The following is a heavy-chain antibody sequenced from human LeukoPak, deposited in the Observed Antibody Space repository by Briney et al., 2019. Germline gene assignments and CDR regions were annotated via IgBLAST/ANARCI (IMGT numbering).Heavy chain of an antibody. CDR3: ARFRGGIAAAGFGSFDY. V-gene: IGHV3-7*01. CDR2: IKQDGSEK. Sequence: GGSLRLSCAASGFTFSSYWMSWVRQAPGKGLEWVANIKQDGSEKYYVDSVKGRFTISRDNAKNSLYLQMNSLRAEDTAVYYCARFRGGIAAAGFGSFDYWGQGTLVTVSS. D-gene: IGHD6-13*01. CDR1: GFTFSSYW. J-gene: IGHJ4*02.